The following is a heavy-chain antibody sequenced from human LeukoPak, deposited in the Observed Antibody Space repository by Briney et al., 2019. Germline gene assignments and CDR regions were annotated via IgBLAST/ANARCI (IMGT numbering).Heavy chain of an antibody. D-gene: IGHD3-10*01. J-gene: IGHJ5*02. CDR1: DYSITSDNY. V-gene: IGHV4-38-2*02. Sequence: SSETLSLTCGVSDYSITSDNYWGWIRQPPGKGLEGIVSIYHSGSTYYNPSLKSRVTISVDTSKNHFSLKLTSVTAADTGLSSCARENTSGTNWFDPWGQGPLVTVSS. CDR2: IYHSGST. CDR3: ARENTSGTNWFDP.